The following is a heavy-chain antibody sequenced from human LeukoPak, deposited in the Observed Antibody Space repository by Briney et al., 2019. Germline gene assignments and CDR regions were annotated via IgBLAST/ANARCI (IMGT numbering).Heavy chain of an antibody. CDR2: IYPGDSDT. D-gene: IGHD4-23*01. CDR1: GYSFTSYW. V-gene: IGHV5-51*01. J-gene: IGHJ3*02. Sequence: GESLKISWKCSGYSFTSYWIGGVRQMPGKGLELMGIIYPGDSDTRYSPSLQGQVTLSADKSISTAYLQWRSLKASDTAMYYCARPATVVTPRAFDIWGQGTMVTVSS. CDR3: ARPATVVTPRAFDI.